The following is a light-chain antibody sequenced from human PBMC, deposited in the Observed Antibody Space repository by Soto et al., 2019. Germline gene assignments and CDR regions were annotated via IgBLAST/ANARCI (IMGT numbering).Light chain of an antibody. CDR3: QSYDSSLSAYVV. CDR2: GNS. CDR1: SSNIGAGYD. J-gene: IGLJ2*01. V-gene: IGLV1-40*01. Sequence: QTVVTQPPSVSGAPGQRVTISCTGSSSNIGAGYDVHWYQQLPGTAPKLLIYGNSNRPSGVPDRFSGSKSGTSASLAITGLQAEDEADYYCQSYDSSLSAYVVFGVGTKVTVL.